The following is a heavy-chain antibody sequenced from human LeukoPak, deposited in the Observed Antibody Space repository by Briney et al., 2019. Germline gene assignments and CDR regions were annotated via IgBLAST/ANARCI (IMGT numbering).Heavy chain of an antibody. CDR1: GFTFSSYG. Sequence: PGRSLRLSCAASGFTFSSYGMHWVRQAPGKGLEWVAVIWYDGSNKYYADSVKGRFTISRDNSKNTLYLQMNSLRAEDTAVYYCARDGLRGYGDCFDYWGQGTLVTVSS. D-gene: IGHD4-17*01. CDR3: ARDGLRGYGDCFDY. CDR2: IWYDGSNK. V-gene: IGHV3-33*08. J-gene: IGHJ4*02.